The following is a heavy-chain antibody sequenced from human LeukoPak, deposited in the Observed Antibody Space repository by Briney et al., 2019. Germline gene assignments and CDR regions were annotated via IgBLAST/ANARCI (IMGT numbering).Heavy chain of an antibody. J-gene: IGHJ4*02. D-gene: IGHD6-19*01. CDR3: ARDPPTIAVAATGEGY. CDR2: IHPSGGST. CDR1: GYTFTSYD. Sequence: ASVKVSCKASGYTFTSYDINWVRQATGQGLEWMGIIHPSGGSTSYPQKFQGRVTMTRDTSTSTVYMELSSLTSEDTAVYYCARDPPTIAVAATGEGYWGQGTLVTVSS. V-gene: IGHV1-46*01.